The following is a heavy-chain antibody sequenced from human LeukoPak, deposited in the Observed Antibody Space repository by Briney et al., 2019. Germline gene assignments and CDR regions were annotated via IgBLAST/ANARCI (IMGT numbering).Heavy chain of an antibody. Sequence: ASVKVSCKASGGTFSSYAISWVRQAPGRGLEWMGRINPNSGGTNYAQKFQGRVTMTRDTSISTAYMELSRLRSDDTAVYYCARDRGKTIFGVVTQYYFDYWGQGTLVTVSS. CDR2: INPNSGGT. V-gene: IGHV1-2*06. CDR1: GGTFSSYA. D-gene: IGHD3-3*01. CDR3: ARDRGKTIFGVVTQYYFDY. J-gene: IGHJ4*02.